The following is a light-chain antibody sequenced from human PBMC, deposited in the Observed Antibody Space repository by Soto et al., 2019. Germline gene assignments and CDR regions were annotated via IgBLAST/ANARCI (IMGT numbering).Light chain of an antibody. J-gene: IGKJ4*01. Sequence: DIPMTQSPSTLSASVGDRVTITCRASQSVITWLAWYQQKPGKAPKLLIYKASTLESGVPSRFSGSGSGTEFTLTISSLQPDDFATYYCQHYNIYPLTFGGGTKVEIK. CDR1: QSVITW. CDR2: KAS. V-gene: IGKV1-5*03. CDR3: QHYNIYPLT.